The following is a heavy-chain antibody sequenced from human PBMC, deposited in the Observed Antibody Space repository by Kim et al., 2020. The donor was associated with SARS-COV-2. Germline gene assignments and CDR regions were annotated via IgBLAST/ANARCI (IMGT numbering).Heavy chain of an antibody. CDR3: AAMEIMVRPTDAFDI. CDR2: LSGSGGST. J-gene: IGHJ3*02. CDR1: GFTFSSYA. V-gene: IGHV3-23*01. Sequence: GGSLRLSCAASGFTFSSYAMSWVRQAPGKGLEWVSALSGSGGSTYYADSVKGRFTISRDNSKNTLYLPMNSLRAEDTAVYYCAAMEIMVRPTDAFDIWGQGTMVTVSS. D-gene: IGHD2-8*01.